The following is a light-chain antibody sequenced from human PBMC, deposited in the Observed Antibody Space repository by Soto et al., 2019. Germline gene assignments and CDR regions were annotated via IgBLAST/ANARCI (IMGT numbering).Light chain of an antibody. Sequence: DIQMTQSPSTLSASVGDRVTITCRASPSISSWLAWYQQKPGKAPKLLIYDVSSLESGVPSRFSGSGSGTEFTLTISSLQPNDFATYYCQQFNTYSMYTFGQGTKLEIK. CDR3: QQFNTYSMYT. V-gene: IGKV1-5*01. CDR1: PSISSW. CDR2: DVS. J-gene: IGKJ2*01.